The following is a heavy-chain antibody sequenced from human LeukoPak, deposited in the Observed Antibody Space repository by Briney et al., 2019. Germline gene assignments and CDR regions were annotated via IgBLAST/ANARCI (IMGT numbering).Heavy chain of an antibody. Sequence: GGSLRLSCAASEFTFNNYAMSWVRQAPGKGLEWVSTISGSGGNTHYAEPVEGRFTISRDNSKNSLYMQMNSLRAEDTAVYYCARRGYSSGWNRFDYWGQGTLVTVSS. D-gene: IGHD6-25*01. V-gene: IGHV3-23*01. J-gene: IGHJ4*02. CDR1: EFTFNNYA. CDR3: ARRGYSSGWNRFDY. CDR2: ISGSGGNT.